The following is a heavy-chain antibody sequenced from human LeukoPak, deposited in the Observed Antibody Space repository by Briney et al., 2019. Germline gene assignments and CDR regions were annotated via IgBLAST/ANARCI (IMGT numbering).Heavy chain of an antibody. V-gene: IGHV4-61*02. CDR1: GGSISSGSNY. CDR2: FYTSGST. J-gene: IGHJ4*02. CDR3: ASDAFYDSGGYYYY. D-gene: IGHD3-22*01. Sequence: PSETLSLTCTVSGGSISSGSNYWSWIRQPAGKGLEWIGRFYTSGSTNYNPSLKSRVTISVDTSKNQFSLKLNSVTAADTAVYYCASDAFYDSGGYYYYWGQGTLVTVSS.